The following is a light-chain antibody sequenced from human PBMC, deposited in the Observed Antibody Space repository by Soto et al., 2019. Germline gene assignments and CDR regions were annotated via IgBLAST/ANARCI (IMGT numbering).Light chain of an antibody. V-gene: IGKV3-20*01. CDR3: QQYDNSLYT. J-gene: IGKJ2*01. Sequence: EIVLTQSPGTLSLSPGEGATLSCRASQSVASIYVAWYQQKPGQAPRLLIYGASSRATGIPDRFSGSGSGTDFTLTISRLEPEDFAVYYCQQYDNSLYTFGQGTKLEIK. CDR1: QSVASIY. CDR2: GAS.